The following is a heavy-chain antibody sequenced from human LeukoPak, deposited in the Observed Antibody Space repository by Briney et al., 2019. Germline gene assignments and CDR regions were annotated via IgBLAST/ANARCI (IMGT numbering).Heavy chain of an antibody. CDR3: AKDPNGDYVGAFDS. CDR2: ISGDGGGT. CDR1: GFTFSSYA. D-gene: IGHD4-17*01. J-gene: IGHJ3*02. Sequence: SGGSLRLSCVASGFTFSSYAMNWVRQAPGKGLEWVSAISGDGGGTFSAGSVKGRFTISRDNSKNTVFLQINSLRAEDTAVYYCAKDPNGDYVGAFDSWGQGTMVTVSS. V-gene: IGHV3-23*01.